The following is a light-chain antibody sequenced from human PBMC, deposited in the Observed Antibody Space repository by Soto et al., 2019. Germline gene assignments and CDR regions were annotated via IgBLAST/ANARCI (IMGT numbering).Light chain of an antibody. J-gene: IGLJ1*01. CDR1: TSDVGSYDL. Sequence: QSVLAQPASVSGSPGQSITISCTGTTSDVGSYDLVSWYQQHPGKAPKIMIYEVSKRPSGDSNRFSGSKSGNTASLTISGFQAEDEAVYYCCSYAGGRSPYVFVTGTKVTVL. V-gene: IGLV2-23*02. CDR3: CSYAGGRSPYV. CDR2: EVS.